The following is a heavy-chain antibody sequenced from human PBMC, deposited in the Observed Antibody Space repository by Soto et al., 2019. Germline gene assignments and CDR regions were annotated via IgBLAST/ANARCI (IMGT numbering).Heavy chain of an antibody. CDR2: IDPSDSYT. D-gene: IGHD2-2*01. V-gene: IGHV5-10-1*01. CDR3: AXFVVPAASLRYYYGMDV. CDR1: GYSFTIYW. J-gene: IGHJ6*02. Sequence: LGESLKISCKGSGYSFTIYWISWVRQMPGKGLEWMGRIDPSDSYTNYSPSFQGHVTISADKSISTAYLQWSSLKASDTAMYYCAXFVVPAASLRYYYGMDVWGQGTTVTVSS.